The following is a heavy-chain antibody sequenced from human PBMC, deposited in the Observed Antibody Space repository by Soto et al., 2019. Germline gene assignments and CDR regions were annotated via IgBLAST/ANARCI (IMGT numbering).Heavy chain of an antibody. D-gene: IGHD3-3*01. CDR1: GGTFSSYT. Sequence: SVKVSCKASGGTFSSYTISWVRQAPGQGLEWMGRIIPILGIANYAQKFQGRVTITADKSTSTAYMELSSLRSEDTAVYYCARTYYDFWSGPGDRYYYHMDVWGKGTTVTVSS. J-gene: IGHJ6*03. V-gene: IGHV1-69*02. CDR2: IIPILGIA. CDR3: ARTYYDFWSGPGDRYYYHMDV.